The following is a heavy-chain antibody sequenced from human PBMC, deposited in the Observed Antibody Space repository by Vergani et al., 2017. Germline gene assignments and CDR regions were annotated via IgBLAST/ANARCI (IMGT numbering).Heavy chain of an antibody. CDR1: GSSISSGDYY. J-gene: IGHJ6*02. CDR2: IYYSGST. Sequence: QVQLQESGPGLVKPSQTLSLTCTVSGSSISSGDYYWSWIRQPPGKGLEWIGYIYYSGSTYYNPSLKSRVTISVDTSKNQFSLKLSSVTAADTAVYYCARALGYCSSTXCYRSGYYYYGMDVWSQGTTVTVSS. V-gene: IGHV4-30-4*08. D-gene: IGHD2-2*01. CDR3: ARALGYCSSTXCYRSGYYYYGMDV.